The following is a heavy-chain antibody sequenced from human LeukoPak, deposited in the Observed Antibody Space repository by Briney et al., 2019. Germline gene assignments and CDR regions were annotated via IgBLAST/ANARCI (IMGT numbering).Heavy chain of an antibody. D-gene: IGHD4-17*01. J-gene: IGHJ4*02. CDR3: ARDRHGDYYFDY. V-gene: IGHV3-23*01. CDR1: GFTFSSYA. Sequence: PGGSLRLSCAASGFTFSSYAMSWVRQAPGKGLEWVSAISGSGGSTYYADSVKGRFTISRDNAKNSLYLQMNGLRAEDTAVYYCARDRHGDYYFDYWGQGTLVTVSS. CDR2: ISGSGGST.